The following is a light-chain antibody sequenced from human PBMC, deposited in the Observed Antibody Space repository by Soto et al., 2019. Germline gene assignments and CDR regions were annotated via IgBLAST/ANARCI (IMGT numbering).Light chain of an antibody. Sequence: DIQMTQSPSSVSASVEDRVTISCRASEDINSRLAWYQQKPGNAPKXLIYAAFILQSGVPSRFSGYGSGTDFTLSISSLQPEDVATYYCQQADSFPITLGQGTRLEIK. CDR3: QQADSFPIT. CDR2: AAF. CDR1: EDINSR. V-gene: IGKV1-12*01. J-gene: IGKJ5*01.